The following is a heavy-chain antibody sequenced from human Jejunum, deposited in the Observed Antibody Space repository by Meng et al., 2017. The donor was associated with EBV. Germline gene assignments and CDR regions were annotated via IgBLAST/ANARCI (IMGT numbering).Heavy chain of an antibody. D-gene: IGHD5-12*01. Sequence: GPAPGLVKPPEPLSPPCTVSGGSVNSGNVYWSWIRQPPGKGLEWIGYIYYSGSTNYIPSLKSRVTISLDTSKNQFSLKLSSVTAADTAVYYCAGLRYSGYDRAFDYWGQGALVTVSS. CDR1: GGSVNSGNVY. CDR3: AGLRYSGYDRAFDY. J-gene: IGHJ4*02. V-gene: IGHV4-61*01. CDR2: IYYSGST.